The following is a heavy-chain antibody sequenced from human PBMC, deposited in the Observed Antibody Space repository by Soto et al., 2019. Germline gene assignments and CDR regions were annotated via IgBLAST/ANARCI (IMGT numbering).Heavy chain of an antibody. Sequence: PWWSLRLSCATSVFTCSTYVMAWFRQAPGKGLEWVSMISDSGDTTYYADSVKGRFTISRDNSKNTVFLQMTSLTAEDTGIYFCAKVPAPYRYYFDYWGQGTLVTVSS. J-gene: IGHJ4*02. V-gene: IGHV3-23*01. D-gene: IGHD3-16*02. CDR1: VFTCSTYV. CDR2: ISDSGDTT. CDR3: AKVPAPYRYYFDY.